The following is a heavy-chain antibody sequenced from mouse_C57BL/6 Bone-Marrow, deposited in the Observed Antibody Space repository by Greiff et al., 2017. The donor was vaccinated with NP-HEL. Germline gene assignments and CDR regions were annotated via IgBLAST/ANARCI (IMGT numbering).Heavy chain of an antibody. D-gene: IGHD1-1*01. CDR2: IRNKANNHAT. CDR1: GFTFSDAW. Sequence: EVMLVESGGGLVQPGGSMKLSCAASGFTFSDAWMDWVRQSPEKGLEWVAEIRNKANNHATYYAESVKGRFTISRDDSKSRVYLQMNSLRAEDTGIYYCTRRDYYGSSSAFDVWGTGTTVTVSS. J-gene: IGHJ1*03. CDR3: TRRDYYGSSSAFDV. V-gene: IGHV6-6*01.